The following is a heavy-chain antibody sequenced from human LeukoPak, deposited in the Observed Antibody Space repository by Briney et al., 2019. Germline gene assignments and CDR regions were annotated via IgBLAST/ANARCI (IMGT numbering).Heavy chain of an antibody. CDR2: IYYSGST. D-gene: IGHD1-26*01. CDR3: ARVGGTNYYYYGMDV. Sequence: PSETLSLTCTVSGGSISNYYWSWIRQPPGKGLEWIGYIYYSGSTNYNPSLKSRVTISVDTSKNQFSLKLSSVTAADTAVYYCARVGGTNYYYYGMDVWAQGTTVTVSS. CDR1: GGSISNYY. V-gene: IGHV4-59*01. J-gene: IGHJ6*02.